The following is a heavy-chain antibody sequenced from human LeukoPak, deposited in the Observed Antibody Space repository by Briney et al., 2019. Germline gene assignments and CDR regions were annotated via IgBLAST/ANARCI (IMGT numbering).Heavy chain of an antibody. V-gene: IGHV3-30*02. CDR3: AKDAWRNREFDF. CDR2: IAFDGSNK. CDR1: EFSVGSNY. D-gene: IGHD2/OR15-2a*01. J-gene: IGHJ4*02. Sequence: GGSLRLSCAASEFSVGSNYMTWVRQAPGKGLEWVAFIAFDGSNKYYAESVKGRFTISRDNSKNTLYLQMSSLRAEDTAVYYCAKDAWRNREFDFWGQGALVTVSS.